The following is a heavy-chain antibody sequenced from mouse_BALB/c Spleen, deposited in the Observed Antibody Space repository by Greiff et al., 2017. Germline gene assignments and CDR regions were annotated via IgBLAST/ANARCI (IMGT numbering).Heavy chain of an antibody. CDR3: ARDSSGFFAY. Sequence: EVMLVESGGGLVKPGGSLKLSCAASGFTFSSYAMSWVRQSPAKRLEWVAEISSGGSYTYYPDTVTGRFTISRDNAKNTLYLEMSSLRSEDTAMYYCARDSSGFFAYWGQGTLVTVSA. V-gene: IGHV5-9-4*01. D-gene: IGHD3-1*01. CDR2: ISSGGSYT. J-gene: IGHJ3*01. CDR1: GFTFSSYA.